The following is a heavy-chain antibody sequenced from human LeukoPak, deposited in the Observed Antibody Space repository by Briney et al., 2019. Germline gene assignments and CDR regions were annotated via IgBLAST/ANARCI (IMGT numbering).Heavy chain of an antibody. CDR2: IYYSGST. V-gene: IGHV4-61*01. CDR1: GGSVNSGSYY. Sequence: SETLSLTCTVSGGSVNSGSYYWSWIRQPPGKGLEWIGYIYYSGSTNYNPSLKSRVTISVDTSKNQFSLKLSSVTAADTAVYYCARAGVTMTPFDYWGQGTLVTVSS. D-gene: IGHD3-22*01. J-gene: IGHJ4*02. CDR3: ARAGVTMTPFDY.